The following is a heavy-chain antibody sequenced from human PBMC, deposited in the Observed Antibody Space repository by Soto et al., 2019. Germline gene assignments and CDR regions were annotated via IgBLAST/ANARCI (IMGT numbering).Heavy chain of an antibody. V-gene: IGHV3-21*01. CDR3: ARNRCISTDSYGGTWPAP. D-gene: IGHD2-2*01. CDR1: GFTFSSYN. CDR2: IGSSNTYI. J-gene: IGHJ5*02. Sequence: EVQLVESGGGLVKPGGSLRLSCAASGFTFSSYNMNWVRQAPGKGLEWVASIGSSNTYIYYSDSVKGRFTISRDNAKNSLYLKMNSLRAEDRVVYSGARNRCISTDSYGGTWPAPGGKEPLVTVSS.